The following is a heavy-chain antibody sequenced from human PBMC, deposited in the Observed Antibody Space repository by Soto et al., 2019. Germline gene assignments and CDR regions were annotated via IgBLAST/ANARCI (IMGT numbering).Heavy chain of an antibody. J-gene: IGHJ6*02. V-gene: IGHV3-48*02. CDR2: ISSDSRYI. CDR1: GFTLSNYA. CDR3: ARIKLVELFCINVAVYDMDV. D-gene: IGHD1-26*01. Sequence: EVQLVESGGGLVQPGGSLRLSCAASGFTLSNYAVNWVRQAPGKGLEWVSYISSDSRYIYYGDSVKGRFTISRDNARNSVYLQMNSLRDEDTAVYYFARIKLVELFCINVAVYDMDVWGQGNPVTVS.